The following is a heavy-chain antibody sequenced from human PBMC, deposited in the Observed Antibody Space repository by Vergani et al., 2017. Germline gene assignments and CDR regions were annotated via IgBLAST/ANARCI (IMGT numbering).Heavy chain of an antibody. V-gene: IGHV3-49*04. CDR1: GFSFGDYA. CDR3: SRGRGYSFGYSGY. CDR2: IRNKAYGGTT. D-gene: IGHD5-18*01. J-gene: IGHJ4*02. Sequence: EVQLVESGGGLVQPGGSLRLSCAASGFSFGDYAMTWVRQAPGKGLEWVAFIRNKAYGGTTEYAASVKGRFTISRDDSKRLAYLQLSGLKTEDTAVYFCSRGRGYSFGYSGYWGQGTLVTVSS.